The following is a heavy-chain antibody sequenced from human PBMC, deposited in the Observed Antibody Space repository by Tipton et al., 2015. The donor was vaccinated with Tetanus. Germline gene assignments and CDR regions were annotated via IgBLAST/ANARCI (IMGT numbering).Heavy chain of an antibody. D-gene: IGHD3-22*01. Sequence: TLYLTCTVSGGSISSGGYYWSWIRQHPGKGLEWIGYIYYSGSTYYNPSLKSRVTISVDTSKNQFSLKLSSVTAADTAVYYCARDSGSPQTYYYDSSGYFPYYYYGMDVWGQGTTVTVSS. CDR1: GGSISSGGYY. CDR2: IYYSGST. V-gene: IGHV4-31*03. CDR3: ARDSGSPQTYYYDSSGYFPYYYYGMDV. J-gene: IGHJ6*02.